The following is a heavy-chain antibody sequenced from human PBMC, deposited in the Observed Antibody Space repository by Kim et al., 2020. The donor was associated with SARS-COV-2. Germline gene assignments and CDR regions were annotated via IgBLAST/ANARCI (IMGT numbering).Heavy chain of an antibody. Sequence: ADSVKGRFTISRDNSKNTLYLQMNSLRAEDTAVYYCARGKYYDSSGDFDYWGQGTLVTVSS. V-gene: IGHV3-33*01. CDR3: ARGKYYDSSGDFDY. J-gene: IGHJ4*02. D-gene: IGHD3-22*01.